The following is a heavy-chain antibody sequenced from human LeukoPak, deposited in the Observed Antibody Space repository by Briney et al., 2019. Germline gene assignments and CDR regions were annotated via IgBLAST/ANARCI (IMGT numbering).Heavy chain of an antibody. D-gene: IGHD6-13*01. CDR2: ISSSGSML. V-gene: IGHV3-11*04. Sequence: RGSLRLSCAVSGFTFSDYYMSWVRQAPGKGLEWVSYISSSGSMLHYADSVEGRFTISRDNAKNSLHLQMSSLRVEDTAVYYCTRRPYSSSWYYFDYWGQGTLVTVSS. CDR1: GFTFSDYY. CDR3: TRRPYSSSWYYFDY. J-gene: IGHJ4*02.